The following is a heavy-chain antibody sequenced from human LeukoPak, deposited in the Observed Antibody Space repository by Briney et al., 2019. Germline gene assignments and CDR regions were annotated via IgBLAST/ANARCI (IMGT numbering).Heavy chain of an antibody. CDR1: GGTFSSYA. J-gene: IGHJ3*02. D-gene: IGHD2-15*01. CDR2: IIPIFGTA. Sequence: SVKVSCKASGGTFSSYAISWVRQAPGQGLEWMGRIIPIFGTANYAQKFQGRVTITTDESTSTAYMELSSLRSEDTAVYYCASPRYCSGGSCYVDAFDIWGQGTMATVSS. V-gene: IGHV1-69*05. CDR3: ASPRYCSGGSCYVDAFDI.